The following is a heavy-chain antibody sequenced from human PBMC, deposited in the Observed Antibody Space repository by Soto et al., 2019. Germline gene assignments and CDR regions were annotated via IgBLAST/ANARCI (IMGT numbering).Heavy chain of an antibody. D-gene: IGHD1-26*01. V-gene: IGHV3-30-3*01. CDR3: ARDRRGSSTASYGMDV. J-gene: IGHJ6*02. CDR2: ISYDGSNK. Sequence: PGGSLRLSCAASGFTFSSYAMHWVRQAPGKGLEWVAVISYDGSNKYYADSVKGRFTISRDNSKNTLYLQMNSLRAEDTAVYYCARDRRGSSTASYGMDVWGQGTTVTVPS. CDR1: GFTFSSYA.